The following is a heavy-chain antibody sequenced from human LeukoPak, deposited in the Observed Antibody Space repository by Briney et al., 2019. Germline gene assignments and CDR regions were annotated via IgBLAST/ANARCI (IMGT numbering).Heavy chain of an antibody. D-gene: IGHD1-14*01. V-gene: IGHV1-46*01. CDR2: INPTGGST. Sequence: ASVKVSCKAPGYTFTSYNIHWARQAPGQGLEWMGIINPTGGSTGYAQKFQGRVTMTRDTSTTTVYMEMSSLRSEDTAVYYCARDIAGGWNYFDYWGQGTLVTVSS. J-gene: IGHJ4*02. CDR3: ARDIAGGWNYFDY. CDR1: GYTFTSYN.